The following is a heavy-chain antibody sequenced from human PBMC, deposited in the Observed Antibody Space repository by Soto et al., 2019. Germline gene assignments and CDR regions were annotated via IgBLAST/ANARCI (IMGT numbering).Heavy chain of an antibody. V-gene: IGHV3-23*01. D-gene: IGHD6-19*01. CDR1: GFTFSSYA. CDR3: AKDQMIAVAAFTGYNWFDP. J-gene: IGHJ5*02. CDR2: ISGSGGST. Sequence: GSLRLSCAASGFTFSSYAMSWVRQAPGKGLEWVSAISGSGGSTYYADSVKGRFTISRDNSKNTLYLQMNSLRAEDTAVYYCAKDQMIAVAAFTGYNWFDPWGQGTLVTVS.